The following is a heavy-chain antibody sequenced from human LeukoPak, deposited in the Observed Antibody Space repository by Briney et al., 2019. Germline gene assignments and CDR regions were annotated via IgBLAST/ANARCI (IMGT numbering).Heavy chain of an antibody. CDR3: ARQGGPYGDLDY. CDR1: GGSISSSSYY. D-gene: IGHD4-17*01. CDR2: IYYSGST. J-gene: IGHJ4*02. V-gene: IGHV4-39*01. Sequence: SETLSLTCTVSGGSISSSSYYWGWIRQPPGKGLEWIGSIYYSGSTYYNPSLKSRVTISVDTSKNQFSLKLSSVTAADTAVYYCARQGGPYGDLDYWGQGTVVTVSS.